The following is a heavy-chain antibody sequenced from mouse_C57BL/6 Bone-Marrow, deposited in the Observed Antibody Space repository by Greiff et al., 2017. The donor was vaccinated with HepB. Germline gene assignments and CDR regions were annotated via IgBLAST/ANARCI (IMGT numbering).Heavy chain of an antibody. CDR1: GYTFTSYG. CDR3: ARRLDYYGSSLYYFDY. Sequence: QVQLKESGAELARPGASVKLSCKASGYTFTSYGISWVKQRTGQGLEWIGEIYPRSGNTYYNEKFKGKATLTADKSSSTAYMELRSLTSEDSAVYFCARRLDYYGSSLYYFDYWGQGTTLTVSS. J-gene: IGHJ2*01. V-gene: IGHV1-81*01. CDR2: IYPRSGNT. D-gene: IGHD1-1*01.